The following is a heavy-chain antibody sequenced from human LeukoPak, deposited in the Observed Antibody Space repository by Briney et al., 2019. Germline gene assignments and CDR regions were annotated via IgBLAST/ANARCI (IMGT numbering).Heavy chain of an antibody. J-gene: IGHJ6*03. CDR2: INPNSGCT. V-gene: IGHV1-2*06. D-gene: IGHD6-13*01. Sequence: GAPLKVSSKPSGYTFTRYYMHWVRQAPVQGPQWMGRINPNSGCTTYAPKFHGRVTMTREPSISPAYMELSRLRSDDTPVYYCASIPPGIAAAGDPVYYYYYYMDVWGKGTTVTVSS. CDR1: GYTFTRYY. CDR3: ASIPPGIAAAGDPVYYYYYYMDV.